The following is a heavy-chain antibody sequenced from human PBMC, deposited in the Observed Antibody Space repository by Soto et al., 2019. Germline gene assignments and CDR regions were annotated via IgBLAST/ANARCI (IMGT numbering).Heavy chain of an antibody. Sequence: EVQLLESGGGLVQPGGSLRLSCAASGFTFSSYAMSWVRQAPGKGLEWVSAISGSGGSTYYADSVKGRFTISRDNPKNTLYLQMNSLRAEDTAVYYCAKANYDFWSGYLYMPPSYGMDVWGQGTTVTVSS. CDR3: AKANYDFWSGYLYMPPSYGMDV. CDR2: ISGSGGST. J-gene: IGHJ6*01. D-gene: IGHD3-3*01. CDR1: GFTFSSYA. V-gene: IGHV3-23*01.